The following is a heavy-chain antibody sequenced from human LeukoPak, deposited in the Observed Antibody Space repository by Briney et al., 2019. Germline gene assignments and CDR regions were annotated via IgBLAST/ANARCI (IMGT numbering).Heavy chain of an antibody. V-gene: IGHV3-23*01. CDR1: GFTFSNYA. CDR3: AKGLDTAMVNSFDY. Sequence: PGGSLRLSCAASGFTFSNYAMSWVRQAPGKGLEWVSALSGSGDNTYYADSVKGRFTISRDNSKNTLYLQMNSLRAEDTAVYYCAKGLDTAMVNSFDYWGQGTLVTVSS. CDR2: LSGSGDNT. J-gene: IGHJ4*02. D-gene: IGHD5-18*01.